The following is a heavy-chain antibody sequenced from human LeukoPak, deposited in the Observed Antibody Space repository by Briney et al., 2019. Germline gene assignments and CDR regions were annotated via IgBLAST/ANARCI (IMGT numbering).Heavy chain of an antibody. J-gene: IGHJ6*03. V-gene: IGHV3-20*04. CDR2: INWNGGST. Sequence: GGSLRLSCAASGFTFDDYGMNWVRQAPGKGLEWVSGINWNGGSTGYADSVKGRSTISRDNAKNSLYLQMNSLRAEDTALYYCARSPPYYDILTGYSNDYYYYYMDVWGKGTTVTVSS. CDR3: ARSPPYYDILTGYSNDYYYYYMDV. D-gene: IGHD3-9*01. CDR1: GFTFDDYG.